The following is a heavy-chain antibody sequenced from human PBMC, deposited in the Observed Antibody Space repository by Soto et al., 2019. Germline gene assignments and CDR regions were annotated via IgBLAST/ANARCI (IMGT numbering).Heavy chain of an antibody. Sequence: AAVKVSCKASGSTFSSYAISWVRQAPGQGLEWMGGIIPIFGTANYAQKFQGRVTITADESTSTAYMELSSLRAEDTAFYYCVKDESINWYSGHFRHWGQGTLVTVSS. CDR2: IIPIFGTA. CDR1: GSTFSSYA. D-gene: IGHD6-13*01. CDR3: VKDESINWYSGHFRH. J-gene: IGHJ1*01. V-gene: IGHV1-69*13.